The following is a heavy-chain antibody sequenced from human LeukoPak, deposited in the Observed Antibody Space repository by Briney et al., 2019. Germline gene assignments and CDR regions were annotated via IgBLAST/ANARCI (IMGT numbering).Heavy chain of an antibody. CDR2: INRSGST. CDR3: ARRVLELYYFDF. J-gene: IGHJ4*02. D-gene: IGHD3-10*01. CDR1: GGSFTDYS. Sequence: SETLSLTCAVYGGSFTDYSWSWIRQPPGKGPEWIGEINRSGSTNYNPSLKGRVTLSVDTSRKQFSLKLSFVTAADTAVYYCARRVLELYYFDFWGQGTLVTVSS. V-gene: IGHV4-34*01.